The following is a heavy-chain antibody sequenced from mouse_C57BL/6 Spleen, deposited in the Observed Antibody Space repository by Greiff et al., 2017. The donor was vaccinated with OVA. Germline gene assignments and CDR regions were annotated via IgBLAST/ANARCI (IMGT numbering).Heavy chain of an antibody. Sequence: EVQLQQSGPELVKPGASVKISCKASGYSFTGYYMNWVKQSPEKSLEWIGEINPSTGGTTYNQKFKAKATLTVDKSSSTAYMQLKSLTSEDSAVYYCARSPYDYDGFDYWGQGTLVTVSA. CDR1: GYSFTGYY. CDR3: ARSPYDYDGFDY. D-gene: IGHD2-4*01. J-gene: IGHJ3*01. V-gene: IGHV1-42*01. CDR2: INPSTGGT.